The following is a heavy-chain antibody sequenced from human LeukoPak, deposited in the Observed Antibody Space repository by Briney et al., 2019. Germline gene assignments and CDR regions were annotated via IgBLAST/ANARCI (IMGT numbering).Heavy chain of an antibody. V-gene: IGHV3-23*01. CDR3: AKERTSAGYFDY. Sequence: PGGSLRLSCAASGFTFSTYAMSWVRQAPGKGLEWVSAISGNGGTTYYADSAKGRFTISRDNSKNTLYLQVNSPRAEDTAVYYCAKERTSAGYFDYWGQGILVTVSS. D-gene: IGHD1-14*01. CDR1: GFTFSTYA. J-gene: IGHJ4*02. CDR2: ISGNGGTT.